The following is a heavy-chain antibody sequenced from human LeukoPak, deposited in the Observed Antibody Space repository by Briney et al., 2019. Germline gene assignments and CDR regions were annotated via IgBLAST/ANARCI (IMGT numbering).Heavy chain of an antibody. Sequence: GGSRRLSCAASGFIFSSYAMHWVSQAPGKGLEWVAIISYDGSNKYYADSVKGRFTISRDNSKNTLYLQMSSLRAEDTAVYYCARGQLLLGQGFDYWGQGTLVTVSS. V-gene: IGHV3-30-3*01. J-gene: IGHJ4*02. D-gene: IGHD2-2*01. CDR1: GFIFSSYA. CDR3: ARGQLLLGQGFDY. CDR2: ISYDGSNK.